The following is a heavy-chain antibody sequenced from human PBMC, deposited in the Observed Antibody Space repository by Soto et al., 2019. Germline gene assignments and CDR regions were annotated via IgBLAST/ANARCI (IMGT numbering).Heavy chain of an antibody. CDR3: AIGGAAAARGWFDP. CDR2: IYYSGNT. J-gene: IGHJ5*02. D-gene: IGHD6-13*01. V-gene: IGHV4-59*01. Sequence: LSLTCTVSGGSITSYYWSWIRQPPGKGLEWIGYIYYSGNTNYNPSLKSRVTISVDTSKNQFSLRLSSVTAADTAIYYCAIGGAAAARGWFDPWGQGTLVTVSS. CDR1: GGSITSYY.